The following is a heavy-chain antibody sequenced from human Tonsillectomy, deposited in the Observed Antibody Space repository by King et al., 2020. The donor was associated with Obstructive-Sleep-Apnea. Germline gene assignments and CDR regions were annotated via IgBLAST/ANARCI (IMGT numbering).Heavy chain of an antibody. CDR2: TYYSGST. Sequence: QLQESGPGLVKPSETLSLTCTVSGGSISSSSYYWGWIRQPPGKGLEWIGTTYYSGSTYYNPSLKSRVTISVDTSKNHFSLRLSSVTAADTAVYYCARGSTGARFDYWGQGTLVTVSS. V-gene: IGHV4-39*07. CDR3: ARGSTGARFDY. D-gene: IGHD5/OR15-5a*01. J-gene: IGHJ4*02. CDR1: GGSISSSSYY.